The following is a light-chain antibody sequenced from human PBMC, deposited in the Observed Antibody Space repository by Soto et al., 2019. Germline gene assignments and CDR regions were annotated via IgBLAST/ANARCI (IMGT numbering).Light chain of an antibody. CDR2: SNN. CDR3: AAGDDGLNGLYV. Sequence: QSVLTQPPSASGTPGQRVTISCSGSSSNIGSNTVNWYQQLPGTAPKLLIYSNNQRPSGVPDRFSGSKSGTSASLAISGLQSGEGVDYYWAAGDDGLNGLYVFGTGTKLTVL. CDR1: SSNIGSNT. J-gene: IGLJ1*01. V-gene: IGLV1-44*01.